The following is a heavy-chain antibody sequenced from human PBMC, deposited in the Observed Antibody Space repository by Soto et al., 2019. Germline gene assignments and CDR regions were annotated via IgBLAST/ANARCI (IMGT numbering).Heavy chain of an antibody. CDR3: VKGRWELLPFDY. Sequence: EVQLLESGGGLVQPGGSLRLSCAASGFTFSSYAMSWVRKAPGKGLEWVSAISGSGGSTYYADSVKGRFPISRDNSKNPLYLQMNSLRAEDTAVYYCVKGRWELLPFDYWGQGTLVTVSS. CDR1: GFTFSSYA. CDR2: ISGSGGST. D-gene: IGHD1-26*01. V-gene: IGHV3-23*01. J-gene: IGHJ4*02.